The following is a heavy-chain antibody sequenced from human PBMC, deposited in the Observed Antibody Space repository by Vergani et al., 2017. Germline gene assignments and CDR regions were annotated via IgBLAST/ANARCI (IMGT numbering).Heavy chain of an antibody. CDR1: GHTFTSYG. CDR3: ARVKYYSTYNWFDP. V-gene: IGHV1-18*01. J-gene: IGHJ5*02. Sequence: QVQLVQSGAEVQKPGASVKVSCKASGHTFTSYGISWVRQAPGQGLEWMGWISAYNGNTNYAQKLQCRVTMTTDTSTSTAYMELRSLRSDDTAVYYCARVKYYSTYNWFDPWGQGTLVTVSS. CDR2: ISAYNGNT. D-gene: IGHD4-11*01.